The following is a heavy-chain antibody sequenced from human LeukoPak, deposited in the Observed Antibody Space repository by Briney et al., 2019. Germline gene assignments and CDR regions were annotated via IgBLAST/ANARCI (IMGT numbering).Heavy chain of an antibody. J-gene: IGHJ6*02. D-gene: IGHD2/OR15-2a*01. CDR1: GFSFSSYG. CDR3: ARVYSNSPEYGMDV. CDR2: IWYDGTNK. Sequence: GGSLRLSCAASGFSFSSYGMHWVRQAAGEGLEWVAFIWYDGTNKYYADSVKGRFTISRDNSKNTLYLQMNSLRAEDTAVYYCARVYSNSPEYGMDVWGQGTTVTVSS. V-gene: IGHV3-33*01.